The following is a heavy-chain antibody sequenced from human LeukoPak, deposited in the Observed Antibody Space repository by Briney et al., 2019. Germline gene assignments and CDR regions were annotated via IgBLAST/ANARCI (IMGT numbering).Heavy chain of an antibody. Sequence: ASVKVSCKASGYTFTGYYMHWVRQAPGQGLEWMGWINPNSGGTNYAQKFQGWVTMTRDTSISTAYMELSRLRSDDTAVYYCARGRPSYSGSSLLDYYYGMDVWGQGTTVTVSS. J-gene: IGHJ6*02. V-gene: IGHV1-2*04. CDR2: INPNSGGT. CDR1: GYTFTGYY. D-gene: IGHD6-6*01. CDR3: ARGRPSYSGSSLLDYYYGMDV.